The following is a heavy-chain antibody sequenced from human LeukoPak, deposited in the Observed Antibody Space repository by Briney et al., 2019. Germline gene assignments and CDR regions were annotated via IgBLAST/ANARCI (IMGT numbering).Heavy chain of an antibody. CDR3: AKFSFGERGFDI. Sequence: SETLSLTCTVSGGSISHYYWTWLRQPAGKGLEWIGRISTSDSTNYNPSLKSRVTMSVDTSKNQFSLKLSSVTAADTALYYCAKFSFGERGFDIWGQGTMVTVSS. J-gene: IGHJ3*02. CDR1: GGSISHYY. D-gene: IGHD3-10*01. V-gene: IGHV4-4*07. CDR2: ISTSDST.